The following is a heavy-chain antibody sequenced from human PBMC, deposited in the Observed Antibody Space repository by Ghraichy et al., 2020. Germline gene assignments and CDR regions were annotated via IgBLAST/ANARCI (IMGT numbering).Heavy chain of an antibody. CDR3: ARPSPGGGRDYYYYYMDV. CDR2: IYYSGST. J-gene: IGHJ6*03. CDR1: GGSISSSSYY. Sequence: SETLSLTCTVSGGSISSSSYYWGWIRQPPGKGLEWIGSIYYSGSTYYNPSLKSRVTISVDTSKNQFSLKLSSVTAADTAVYYCARPSPGGGRDYYYYYMDVWGKGTTVTVSS. V-gene: IGHV4-39*01. D-gene: IGHD2-2*01.